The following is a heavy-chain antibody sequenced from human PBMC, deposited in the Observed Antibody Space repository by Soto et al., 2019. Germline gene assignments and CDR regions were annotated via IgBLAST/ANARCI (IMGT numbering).Heavy chain of an antibody. D-gene: IGHD3-22*01. J-gene: IGHJ4*02. V-gene: IGHV3-23*01. CDR1: GFTFSKYA. CDR2: ISGSGESK. CDR3: AKTSGVIVVVTSFDH. Sequence: GGSLRLSCAASGFTFSKYALTWVRQGPGKGLEWVSAISGSGESKYDADSVKGRFTISRDNSKNTLNLQMNSLRAEDTAIYYCAKTSGVIVVVTSFDHWGQGTLVTVSS.